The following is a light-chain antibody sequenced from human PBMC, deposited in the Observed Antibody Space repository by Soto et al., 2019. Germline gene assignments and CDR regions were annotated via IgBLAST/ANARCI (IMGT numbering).Light chain of an antibody. CDR3: RSESSASTYVM. J-gene: IGLJ3*02. Sequence: QSVLTQPASVSGSPGQSITISCTGTSDDVGAYNFVSWYQQHPDKAPKLIMHDVSTPPSGVSSRFSVSKSGITASLTISGHQDEDEGTYLCRSESSASTYVMFCGGTKLTV. V-gene: IGLV2-14*03. CDR2: DVS. CDR1: SDDVGAYNF.